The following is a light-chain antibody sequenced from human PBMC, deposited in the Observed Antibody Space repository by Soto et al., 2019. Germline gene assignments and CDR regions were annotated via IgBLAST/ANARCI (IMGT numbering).Light chain of an antibody. J-gene: IGLJ1*01. CDR2: EVS. CDR1: SSDVGGYNY. CDR3: SSYAGTKNYV. V-gene: IGLV2-8*01. Sequence: QSALTQPPSASGSPGQSVTISCTGTSSDVGGYNYVSWYQQHPGKAPKLMMFEVSQRPSGVPDRFSGSKSGNTASLTVSGLQADDEADYYCSSYAGTKNYVFGTGTKLTVL.